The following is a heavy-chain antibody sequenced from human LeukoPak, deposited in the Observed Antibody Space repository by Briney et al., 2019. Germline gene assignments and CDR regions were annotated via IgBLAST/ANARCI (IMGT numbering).Heavy chain of an antibody. V-gene: IGHV3-7*01. CDR2: TKQDGSEK. Sequence: GGSLRLSCAASGFTFSDYYMNWIRQAPGKGLEWVAQTKQDGSEKYYVDSVKGRFTTSRDKNSLFLQMNSVRAEDTAVYYCVGWGISGITNHWGQGTLVTVSS. CDR3: VGWGISGITNH. D-gene: IGHD1-7*01. CDR1: GFTFSDYY. J-gene: IGHJ4*02.